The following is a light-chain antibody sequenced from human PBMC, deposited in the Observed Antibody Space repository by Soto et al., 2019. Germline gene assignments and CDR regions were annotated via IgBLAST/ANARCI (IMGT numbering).Light chain of an antibody. CDR3: QQHYNLPPWT. CDR1: QCVSSSY. V-gene: IGKV3D-7*01. J-gene: IGKJ1*01. Sequence: PGERVTLSCRASQCVSSSYLTGYQQKPGQAPRLLIYGASTRATSIPARFSGSGTGTDFTITISSLQPEDFAVYYCQQHYNLPPWTFGQGTKVEIK. CDR2: GAS.